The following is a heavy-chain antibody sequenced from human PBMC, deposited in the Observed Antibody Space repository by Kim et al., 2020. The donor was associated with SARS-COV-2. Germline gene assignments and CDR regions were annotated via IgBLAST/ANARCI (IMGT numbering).Heavy chain of an antibody. J-gene: IGHJ3*02. Sequence: IYDAESVKGRVTISRDNAKNALDLQMNSLRDDDRALYYCVRDSMGGACDIWGQGTMVTVSS. V-gene: IGHV3-48*02. D-gene: IGHD3-16*01. CDR3: VRDSMGGACDI. CDR2: I.